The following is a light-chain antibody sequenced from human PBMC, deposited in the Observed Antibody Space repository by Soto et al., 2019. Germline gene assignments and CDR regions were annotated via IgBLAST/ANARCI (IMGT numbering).Light chain of an antibody. CDR3: QQYNNWPRT. CDR1: QSVNSN. J-gene: IGKJ1*01. Sequence: EIVMTQSPATLSVSPGESATLSCRASQSVNSNLAWYQQKPGQAPRLLIYDASARATGISVRFSGSGSETEFTLTISSLQSEDFAVYFCQQYNNWPRTFGQGTKV. V-gene: IGKV3-15*01. CDR2: DAS.